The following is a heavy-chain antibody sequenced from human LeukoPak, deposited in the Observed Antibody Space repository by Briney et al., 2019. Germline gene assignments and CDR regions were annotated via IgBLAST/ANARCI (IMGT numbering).Heavy chain of an antibody. Sequence: PSETLSLTYTVSGGSISSYYWSWLRQPAGKGLEWIGRIYTSGSTNYNPSLKSRVTMAVDTSKNQFSLKLSSVTAADTAVYYCARGGGSYTYYYYYMDVWGKGTTVTVSS. CDR3: ARGGGSYTYYYYYMDV. CDR1: GGSISSYY. V-gene: IGHV4-4*07. D-gene: IGHD1-26*01. CDR2: IYTSGST. J-gene: IGHJ6*03.